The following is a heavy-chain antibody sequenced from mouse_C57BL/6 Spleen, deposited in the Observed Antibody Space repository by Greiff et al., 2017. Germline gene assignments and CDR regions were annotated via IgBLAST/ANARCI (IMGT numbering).Heavy chain of an antibody. Sequence: EVMLVESGGGLVKPGGSLKLSCAASGFTFSSYAMSWVRQTPEKRLEWVATISDGGSYTYYPDNVKGRFTISRDNAKNNLYLQMSHLKSEDTAIYYCARRGTAQAPFDYWGQGTTLTVSS. CDR3: ARRGTAQAPFDY. D-gene: IGHD3-2*02. V-gene: IGHV5-4*03. J-gene: IGHJ2*01. CDR1: GFTFSSYA. CDR2: ISDGGSYT.